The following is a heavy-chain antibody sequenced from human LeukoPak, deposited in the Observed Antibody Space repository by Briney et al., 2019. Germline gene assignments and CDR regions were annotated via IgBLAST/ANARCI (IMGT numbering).Heavy chain of an antibody. CDR2: IWYDGSNK. CDR1: GFTFSSYG. J-gene: IGHJ3*02. CDR3: ARDFRGVFSVDAFDI. D-gene: IGHD2-8*01. V-gene: IGHV3-33*01. Sequence: TGGSLRLSCAASGFTFSSYGRRWVRQAPGKGLEWVAVIWYDGSNKYYADSVKGRFTISRDNSKNTLYLQMNSLRAEDTAVYYCARDFRGVFSVDAFDIWGQGTMVTVSS.